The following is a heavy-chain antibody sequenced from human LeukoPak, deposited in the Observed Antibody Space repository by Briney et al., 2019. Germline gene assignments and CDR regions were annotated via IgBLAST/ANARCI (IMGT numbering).Heavy chain of an antibody. V-gene: IGHV3-53*01. J-gene: IGHJ4*02. Sequence: GGSLRLSCVASGFTVSNSYMSWVRQAPGKGLEWVSVIYSDGGTFYSDSVKGRFTISRDYSKSTLYLQMSSLRADDTAVYYCARDSNGPAFWGQGTLVTVSS. CDR1: GFTVSNSY. CDR2: IYSDGGT. CDR3: ARDSNGPAF. D-gene: IGHD6-19*01.